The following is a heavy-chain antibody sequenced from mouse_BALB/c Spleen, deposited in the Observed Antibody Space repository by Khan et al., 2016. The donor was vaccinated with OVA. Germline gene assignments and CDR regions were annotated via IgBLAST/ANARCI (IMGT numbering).Heavy chain of an antibody. D-gene: IGHD1-2*01. CDR3: ASSGYVGFAY. Sequence: EVELVESGPELVKPGASMKMSCKASGYSFTDYTMNWVKQSHKKNLEWIGLINPYNGDTNYHQKFKGKATLTVDKSSRTAYMELLSLTSEDSAVXCCASSGYVGFAYWGQGTLVTVSA. CDR1: GYSFTDYT. J-gene: IGHJ3*01. V-gene: IGHV1-18*01. CDR2: INPYNGDT.